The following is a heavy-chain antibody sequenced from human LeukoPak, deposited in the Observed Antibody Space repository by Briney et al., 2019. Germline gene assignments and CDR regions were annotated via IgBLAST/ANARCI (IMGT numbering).Heavy chain of an antibody. Sequence: SETLSLTCTVSGGSISSYYWSWIRQPPGKGLEWIGYIYYSGSTNYNPSLKSRVTISVDTSKNQFSLKLSSVTAADTAVYYCARAHRQILGFDYWGQGTLVTVSS. CDR3: ARAHRQILGFDY. CDR1: GGSISSYY. J-gene: IGHJ4*02. CDR2: IYYSGST. V-gene: IGHV4-59*01. D-gene: IGHD3-10*01.